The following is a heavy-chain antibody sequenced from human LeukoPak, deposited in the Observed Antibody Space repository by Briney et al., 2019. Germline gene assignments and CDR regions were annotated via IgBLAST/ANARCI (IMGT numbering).Heavy chain of an antibody. Sequence: SETPSLTCNISGASLKTFYWTWIRQPAGKGLEWIGRISTTGSPNYNAYLKSRLSISMDTSRSQFSLKLSSVTAADTAVYYCAREAGISRPLDYWGQGTLVTVSS. V-gene: IGHV4-4*07. CDR3: AREAGISRPLDY. J-gene: IGHJ4*02. CDR2: ISTTGSP. CDR1: GASLKTFY.